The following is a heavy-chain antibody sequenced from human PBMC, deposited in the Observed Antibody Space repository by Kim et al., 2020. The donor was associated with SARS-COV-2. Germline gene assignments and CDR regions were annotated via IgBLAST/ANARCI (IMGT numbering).Heavy chain of an antibody. V-gene: IGHV5-10-1*01. D-gene: IGHD6-25*01. J-gene: IGHJ3*01. CDR3: ARLSYSSGWQDAFDV. CDR1: GYSFTSYW. Sequence: GESLKISCKGSGYSFTSYWISWARQMPGKGLEWMGRIDPSDSYTNYSPSFQGHVTISADKSISTAYLQRSSLKASDTAMYYCARLSYSSGWQDAFDVWGQWTMVTVSS. CDR2: IDPSDSYT.